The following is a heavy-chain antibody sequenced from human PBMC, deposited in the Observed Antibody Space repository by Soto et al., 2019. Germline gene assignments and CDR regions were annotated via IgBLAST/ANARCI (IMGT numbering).Heavy chain of an antibody. Sequence: ASVKVSCKTSGYAFSDYGISWVRQAPGQGLEWMGWISAKNGNTNFAQKFRGRVTMITDTSTNTVYMELRNLRLDDTAVYYCAREPPETPPDYWGQGTLVTVSS. CDR1: GYAFSDYG. V-gene: IGHV1-18*01. J-gene: IGHJ4*02. CDR2: ISAKNGNT. CDR3: AREPPETPPDY.